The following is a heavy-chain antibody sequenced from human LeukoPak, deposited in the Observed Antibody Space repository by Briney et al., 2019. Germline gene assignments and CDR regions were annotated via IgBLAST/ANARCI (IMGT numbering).Heavy chain of an antibody. J-gene: IGHJ4*02. CDR3: ARDGDTSGYTD. Sequence: PGGSLRLSCEASGFTFNLYWMSWVRQAPGKGLEWVANIKQDGSEKYYVDSVKGRFTISRDNAKNSLYLQMNSLRADDTAVYYCARDGDTSGYTDWGQGTLVTVSS. D-gene: IGHD3-22*01. V-gene: IGHV3-7*01. CDR1: GFTFNLYW. CDR2: IKQDGSEK.